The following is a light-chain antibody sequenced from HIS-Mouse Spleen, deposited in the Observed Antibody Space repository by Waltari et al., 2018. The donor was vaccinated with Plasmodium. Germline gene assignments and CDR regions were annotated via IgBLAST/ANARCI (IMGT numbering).Light chain of an antibody. CDR2: WAS. V-gene: IGKV4-1*01. CDR1: QSVLYSSNNKNY. Sequence: DIVMTQSPDSLAVSLGERATINCKSSQSVLYSSNNKNYLAWYQQKPGQPTKLIIYWASTLESGVPDRFSGGGSGTDFTLTISSLQAEDVAVYYCQQYYSTPHLTFGGGTKVEIK. J-gene: IGKJ4*01. CDR3: QQYYSTPHLT.